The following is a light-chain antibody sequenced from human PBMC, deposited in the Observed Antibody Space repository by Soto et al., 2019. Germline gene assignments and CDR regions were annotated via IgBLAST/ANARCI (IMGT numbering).Light chain of an antibody. CDR2: GAS. V-gene: IGKV3-15*01. CDR1: QSISNN. CDR3: QQYNNWPRT. J-gene: IGKJ1*01. Sequence: EIVMTQSPATLSVSPGERATLSCRASQSISNNLAWYQQKPGQAPRLLIYGASTRATGIPARFSGSGSGTEFTLTISSLQSADFEVYYCQQYNNWPRTFGQGTKVEIK.